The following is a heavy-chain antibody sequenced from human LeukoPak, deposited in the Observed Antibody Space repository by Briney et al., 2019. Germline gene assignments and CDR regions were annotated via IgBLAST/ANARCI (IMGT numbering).Heavy chain of an antibody. V-gene: IGHV1-18*01. CDR2: ISAYTGNT. CDR3: ARAPATYYYGSGSYRGAFDI. Sequence: ASVKVSCKASGYTFTSYGISWVRQAPGQGLEWMGWISAYTGNTNYAQKLQGRVTMTTDTSTSTAYMELRSLRSDDTAVYYCARAPATYYYGSGSYRGAFDIWGQGTMVTLSS. D-gene: IGHD3-10*01. J-gene: IGHJ3*02. CDR1: GYTFTSYG.